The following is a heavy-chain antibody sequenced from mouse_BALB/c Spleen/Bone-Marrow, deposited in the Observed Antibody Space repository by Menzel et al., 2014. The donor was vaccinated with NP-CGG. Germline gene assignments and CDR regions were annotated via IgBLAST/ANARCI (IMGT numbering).Heavy chain of an antibody. CDR3: TRDPYYYGSSYAMDY. V-gene: IGHV5-6-4*01. Sequence: EVKLVESGGGLVKPGGSLKLSCAASGFTFSSYTMSWVRQTPEKRLEWVATISSGGSYTYYPDSVKGRFTISRDNAKNTLYLQMSSLKSEDTAMYYCTRDPYYYGSSYAMDYWGQGTSDTVSS. CDR2: ISSGGSYT. J-gene: IGHJ4*01. CDR1: GFTFSSYT. D-gene: IGHD1-1*01.